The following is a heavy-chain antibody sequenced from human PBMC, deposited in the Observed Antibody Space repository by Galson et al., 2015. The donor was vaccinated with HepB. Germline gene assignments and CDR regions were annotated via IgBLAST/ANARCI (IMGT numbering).Heavy chain of an antibody. Sequence: SVKVSCKASGYTFTNYYIHWARQAPGQGLEWMGIIHPSGGSTSYAQKFQGRVTLTRDTSTSTVYMELSSLRSDDTAVYYCARSLWNSGLDWGQGTLVTVSS. J-gene: IGHJ4*02. V-gene: IGHV1-46*03. D-gene: IGHD2/OR15-2a*01. CDR3: ARSLWNSGLD. CDR2: IHPSGGST. CDR1: GYTFTNYY.